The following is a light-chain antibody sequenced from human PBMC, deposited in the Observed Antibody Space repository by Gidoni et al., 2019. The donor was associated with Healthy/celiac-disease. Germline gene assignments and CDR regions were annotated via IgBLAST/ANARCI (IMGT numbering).Light chain of an antibody. CDR2: GAS. CDR3: QQYNNWPPVT. Sequence: EIGRTQAPATLSLYPGERATLSCRASQSVSSNLAWYQQKPGQAPRLLIYGASTRATGIPARFSGSGSGTAFTLTISSLQSEDFAVYYCQQYNNWPPVTFGQGTKLEIK. J-gene: IGKJ2*01. V-gene: IGKV3-15*01. CDR1: QSVSSN.